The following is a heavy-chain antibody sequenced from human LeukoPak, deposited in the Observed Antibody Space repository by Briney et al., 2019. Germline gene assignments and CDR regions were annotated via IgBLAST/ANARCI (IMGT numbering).Heavy chain of an antibody. D-gene: IGHD1-26*01. CDR3: ARSGRGTYYYFDW. CDR2: ISGSNGNT. CDR1: GYSFTRYG. V-gene: IGHV1-18*01. Sequence: GASVKVSCRASGYSFTRYGMSWVRQAPGQGPEWMGWISGSNGNTNYAQKFQGRVTVTADTSTSTAYMEVWSLRPDDTAVYYCARSGRGTYYYFDWWGREPWSPSPQ. J-gene: IGHJ4*02.